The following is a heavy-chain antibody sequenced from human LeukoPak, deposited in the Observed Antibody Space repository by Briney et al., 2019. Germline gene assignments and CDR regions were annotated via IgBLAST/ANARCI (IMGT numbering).Heavy chain of an antibody. J-gene: IGHJ3*02. CDR3: ATAGEAVAGTDGAIDI. V-gene: IGHV4-59*08. CDR1: GGSISSYY. CDR2: IYYSGST. Sequence: SETLSLTCTVSGGSISSYYWSWIRQPPGKGLGWIGYIYYSGSTNYNPSLKSRVTISVDTSKNQFSLKLSSVTAADTAVYYCATAGEAVAGTDGAIDIWGQGTMVTVSS. D-gene: IGHD6-19*01.